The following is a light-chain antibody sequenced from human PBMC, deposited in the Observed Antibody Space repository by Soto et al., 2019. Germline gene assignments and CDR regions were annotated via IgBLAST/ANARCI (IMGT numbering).Light chain of an antibody. Sequence: IQLTQSPSSLSASVGDRVTITCRASQGISSYLAWYQQKPGKAPKLLIYAASTLQSGVPSRFSGSGSGTEFTLTISSLQSEDFAVYYCQQYKNWPPLTFGGGTTVEIK. CDR1: QGISSY. V-gene: IGKV1-9*01. J-gene: IGKJ4*01. CDR3: QQYKNWPPLT. CDR2: AAS.